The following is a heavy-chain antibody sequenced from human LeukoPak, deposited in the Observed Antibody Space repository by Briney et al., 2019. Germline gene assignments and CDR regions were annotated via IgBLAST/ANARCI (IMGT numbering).Heavy chain of an antibody. V-gene: IGHV3-30*02. Sequence: PGGSLRLSCAASGFTFRTSDIHWVRQAPGKGLEWVAFIRYDGSNKYYADSVKGRFTISRDNSKNTLYLQMNSLRAEDTAVYYCAKEGGDRYCSSTSCYGGIDYWGQGTLVTVSS. J-gene: IGHJ4*02. CDR1: GFTFRTSD. CDR3: AKEGGDRYCSSTSCYGGIDY. D-gene: IGHD2-2*01. CDR2: IRYDGSNK.